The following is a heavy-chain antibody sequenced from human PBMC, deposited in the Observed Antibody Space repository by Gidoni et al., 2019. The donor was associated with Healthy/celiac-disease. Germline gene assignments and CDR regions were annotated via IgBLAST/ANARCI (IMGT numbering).Heavy chain of an antibody. CDR2: SYTSGST. J-gene: IGHJ4*02. V-gene: IGHV4-61*02. D-gene: IGHD2-2*01. Sequence: QVQLQESGPGLVKPSQTLSLTCTVSGGSISSGSYYWSWIRQPAGKGLEWIGRSYTSGSTNYNPSLKSRVTISVDTSKNQFSLKLSSVTAADTAVYYCASTPVVVPAALYYWGQGTLVTVSS. CDR1: GGSISSGSYY. CDR3: ASTPVVVPAALYY.